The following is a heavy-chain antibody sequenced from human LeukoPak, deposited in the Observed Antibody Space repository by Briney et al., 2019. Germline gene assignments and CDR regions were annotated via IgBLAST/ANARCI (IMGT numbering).Heavy chain of an antibody. CDR2: IYSDGST. D-gene: IGHD6-19*01. CDR1: GFTFSSYG. CDR3: AKGIAVASHGAFDI. J-gene: IGHJ3*02. Sequence: PGGSLRLSCAASGFTFSSYGMSWVRQAPGKGLEWVSVIYSDGSTYYADSVKGRFTISRDNSKNTVYLQMNSLRAEDTAVYYCAKGIAVASHGAFDIWGQGTMVTVSS. V-gene: IGHV3-66*01.